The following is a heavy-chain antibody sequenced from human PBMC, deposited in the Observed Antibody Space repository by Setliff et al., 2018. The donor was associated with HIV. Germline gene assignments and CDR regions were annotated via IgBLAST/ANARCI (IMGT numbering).Heavy chain of an antibody. Sequence: ASVKVSCKSSGYTFTAHHIHWVRQAPGQGPEWMGWIIPKSGETSYAEKFRGRVTMTRDTSLSTAYMELSWLTSDDTAVYYCARVVDRDYDFWSAYEYWGQGTMVTVSA. CDR3: ARVVDRDYDFWSAYEY. D-gene: IGHD3-3*01. J-gene: IGHJ4*02. CDR1: GYTFTAHH. V-gene: IGHV1-2*02. CDR2: IIPKSGET.